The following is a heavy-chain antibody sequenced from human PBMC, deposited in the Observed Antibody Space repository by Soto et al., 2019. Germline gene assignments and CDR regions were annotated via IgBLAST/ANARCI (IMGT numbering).Heavy chain of an antibody. V-gene: IGHV1-3*05. Sequence: QVQLVQSGAEEKKPGASVKVSCKASGYTFTSYAMHWVRQAPGQRLEGMGWINAGNGNTKYSQKFQGRVTITRDTSASTAYMELSSLRSEDTAVYYCARPHDYGDYSYDYWGQGTLVTVSS. CDR1: GYTFTSYA. D-gene: IGHD4-17*01. J-gene: IGHJ4*02. CDR3: ARPHDYGDYSYDY. CDR2: INAGNGNT.